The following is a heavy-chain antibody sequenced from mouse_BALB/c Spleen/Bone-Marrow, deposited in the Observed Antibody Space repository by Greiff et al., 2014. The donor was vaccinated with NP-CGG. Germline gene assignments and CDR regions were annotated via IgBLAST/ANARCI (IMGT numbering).Heavy chain of an antibody. V-gene: IGHV1-9*01. CDR2: ILPGSGST. Sequence: QVQLQQSGAELMKPGASVKISCKATGYTLSTYWIEWVKQRPGHGLEWIGEILPGSGSTNHNEKFKGKATFTADTSSNTAYMQLSSLTSEDSAVYYCARRLLYYFDYWGQGTTLTVSS. J-gene: IGHJ2*01. CDR1: GYTLSTYW. D-gene: IGHD1-2*01. CDR3: ARRLLYYFDY.